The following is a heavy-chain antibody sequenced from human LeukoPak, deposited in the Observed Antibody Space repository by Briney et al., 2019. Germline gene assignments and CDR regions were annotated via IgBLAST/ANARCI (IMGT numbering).Heavy chain of an antibody. CDR2: IYYSGST. J-gene: IGHJ5*02. V-gene: IGHV4-31*03. Sequence: SETLSLTCTVSGGSISSGGYYWSWIRQHPGKGLEWIGYIYYSGSTYYNPPLKSRVTISVDTSKNQFSLKLSSVTAADTAVYYCARERRVETMVRGVINWFDPWGQGTLVTVSS. D-gene: IGHD3-10*01. CDR1: GGSISSGGYY. CDR3: ARERRVETMVRGVINWFDP.